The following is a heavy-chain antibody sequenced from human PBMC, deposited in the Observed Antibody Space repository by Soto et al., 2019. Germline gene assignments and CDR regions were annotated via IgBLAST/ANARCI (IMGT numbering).Heavy chain of an antibody. Sequence: SQTLSLTCAISGDSVSSNTASWYWIRQSPSRGLEWLGRPYFRSKWYNDYAVSVKSRIIINPDTSNNLFSLQLNSVTPDDTAVYFCAKGDNLGPKTGYAFDPWGQGIMVTVAS. V-gene: IGHV6-1*01. CDR1: GDSVSSNTAS. D-gene: IGHD5-12*01. CDR2: PYFRSKWYN. J-gene: IGHJ5*02. CDR3: AKGDNLGPKTGYAFDP.